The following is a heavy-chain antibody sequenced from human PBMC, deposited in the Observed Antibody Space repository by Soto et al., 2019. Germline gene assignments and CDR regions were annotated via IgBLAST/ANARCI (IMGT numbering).Heavy chain of an antibody. CDR1: GFTFSSDG. J-gene: IGHJ4*02. Sequence: QVQLVESGGGVVQPGRSLRLSCAASGFTFSSDGMHWVRQAPGKGLEWVAVISYDGSNKYYADSVKGRFTISRDNSKNNLYLEMNSLRAEDTAVYYCAKEDTGYCSSTSCYSQGYWGQGTLVTVSS. CDR2: ISYDGSNK. D-gene: IGHD2-2*01. CDR3: AKEDTGYCSSTSCYSQGY. V-gene: IGHV3-30*18.